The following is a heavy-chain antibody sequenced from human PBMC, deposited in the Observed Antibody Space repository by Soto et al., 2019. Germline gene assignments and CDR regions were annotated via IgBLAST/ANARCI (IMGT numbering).Heavy chain of an antibody. D-gene: IGHD6-6*01. CDR1: GFTFSSYA. V-gene: IGHV3-23*01. J-gene: IGHJ4*02. CDR3: ATSLSIAARPGGYYFDY. CDR2: ISGSGGST. Sequence: GGSLRLSCAASGFTFSSYAMSWVRQAPGKGLEWVSAISGSGGSTYYADSVKGRFTISRDNSKTMLYRQMNSLRAEDTAVYYCATSLSIAARPGGYYFDYGGQGTRVTVS.